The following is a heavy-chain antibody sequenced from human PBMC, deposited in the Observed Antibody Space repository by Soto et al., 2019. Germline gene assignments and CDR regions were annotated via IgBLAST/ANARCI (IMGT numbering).Heavy chain of an antibody. CDR1: GGSISSGDYY. D-gene: IGHD3-22*01. Sequence: SETLSLTCTVSGGSISSGDYYWSWIRQPPGKGLEWIGYIYYSGSTYYNPSLKSRVTISVDTSKNQFSLKLSSVTAADTAVYYCARDSIITYDSSGYYYVRYFDYWGQGTLVTVSS. CDR2: IYYSGST. V-gene: IGHV4-30-4*01. J-gene: IGHJ4*02. CDR3: ARDSIITYDSSGYYYVRYFDY.